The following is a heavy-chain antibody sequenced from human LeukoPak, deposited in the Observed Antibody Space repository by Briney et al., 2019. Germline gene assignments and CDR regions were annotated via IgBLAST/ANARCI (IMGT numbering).Heavy chain of an antibody. V-gene: IGHV4-38-2*01. D-gene: IGHD6-13*01. Sequence: SETLSLTCAVSGYSISSGYYWGWIRQPPGKGLEWIGSIYHGGSTYYNPSLKSRVTISVDTSKNQFSLKLSSVTAADTAVYYCASTIAARNWFDPWGQGTLVTVSS. CDR2: IYHGGST. J-gene: IGHJ5*02. CDR3: ASTIAARNWFDP. CDR1: GYSISSGYY.